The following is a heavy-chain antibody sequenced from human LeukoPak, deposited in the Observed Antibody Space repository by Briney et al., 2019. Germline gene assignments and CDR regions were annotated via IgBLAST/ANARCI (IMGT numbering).Heavy chain of an antibody. V-gene: IGHV1-18*01. J-gene: IGHJ4*02. CDR2: ISAYNGNT. Sequence: ASVKVSCKASGYTFTSYGSSWVRQAPGQGLEWMGWISAYNGNTNYAQKLQGRVTMTTDTSTSTAYMELRSLRYDDTAVYYCARDVSASIAARPDYFDYWGQGTLVTVSS. CDR3: ARDVSASIAARPDYFDY. CDR1: GYTFTSYG. D-gene: IGHD6-6*01.